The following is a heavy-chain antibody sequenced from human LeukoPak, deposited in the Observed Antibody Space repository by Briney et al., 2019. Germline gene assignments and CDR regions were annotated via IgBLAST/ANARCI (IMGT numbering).Heavy chain of an antibody. CDR1: GFNFEYYT. V-gene: IGHV3-43*01. CDR2: ISWDGTP. D-gene: IGHD3-22*01. Sequence: GGSLRLSCAASGFNFEYYTMHWVRQAPGKTLEWVSLISWDGTPYYTDSVKGRFTISRDNSKNSLYLQMDTLRSEDAAFYYCVKDLSYDSSGYVFDHWGQRTLVTVSS. J-gene: IGHJ4*02. CDR3: VKDLSYDSSGYVFDH.